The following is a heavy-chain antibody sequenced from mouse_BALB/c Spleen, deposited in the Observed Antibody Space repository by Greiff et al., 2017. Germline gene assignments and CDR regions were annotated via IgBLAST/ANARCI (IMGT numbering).Heavy chain of an antibody. CDR2: INPSTGYT. Sequence: QVQLQQSGAELAKPGASVKMSCKASGYTFTSYWMHWVKQRPGQGLEWIGYINPSTGYTEYNQKFKDKATLTADKSSSTAYMQLSSLTSEDSAVYYCARSEITTAFAYWGQGTLVTVSA. V-gene: IGHV1-7*01. J-gene: IGHJ3*01. CDR3: ARSEITTAFAY. CDR1: GYTFTSYW. D-gene: IGHD1-2*01.